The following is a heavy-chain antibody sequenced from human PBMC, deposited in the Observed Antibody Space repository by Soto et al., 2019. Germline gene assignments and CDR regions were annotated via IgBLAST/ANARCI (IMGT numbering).Heavy chain of an antibody. V-gene: IGHV3-33*01. CDR2: IWYDGSNK. CDR1: GFTFSSYG. Sequence: QVQLVESGGGVVQPGRSLRLSCAASGFTFSSYGMHWVRQAPGKGLEWVAVIWYDGSNKYYADSVKGRFTISRDNSKNMLYLQMSSLRAEDTALYYCGREGGGNSAGDGFDIWVQGKMVTVSS. CDR3: GREGGGNSAGDGFDI. J-gene: IGHJ3*02. D-gene: IGHD2-21*02.